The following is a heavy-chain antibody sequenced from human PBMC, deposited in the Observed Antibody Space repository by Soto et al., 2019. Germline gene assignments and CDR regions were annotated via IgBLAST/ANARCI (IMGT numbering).Heavy chain of an antibody. CDR1: GGSISSVGYY. V-gene: IGHV4-31*03. CDR3: ARDYYGSGIGGHWFDP. J-gene: IGHJ5*02. CDR2: IYYSGST. D-gene: IGHD3-10*01. Sequence: QVQLQESGPGLVKPSQTLSLTCTVSGGSISSVGYYWSWIRQHPGKGLEWIGYIYYSGSTYYNPSLKSRVTIAVDTAKNQVPLKLSSVTAADTAVYYCARDYYGSGIGGHWFDPWGQGTLVTVSS.